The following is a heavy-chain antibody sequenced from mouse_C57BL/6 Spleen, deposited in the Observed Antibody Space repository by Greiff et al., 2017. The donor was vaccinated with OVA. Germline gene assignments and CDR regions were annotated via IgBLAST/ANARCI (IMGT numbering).Heavy chain of an antibody. D-gene: IGHD2-4*01. J-gene: IGHJ1*03. CDR2: ISDGGSYT. V-gene: IGHV5-4*03. Sequence: EVMLVESGGGLVKPGGSLKLSCAASGFTFSSYAMSWVRQTPEKRLEWVAPISDGGSYTYYPDNVKGRFTISRDNAKNNLYLQMSHLKSEDTAMYYCARVYYDYDWYFDVWGTGTTVTVSS. CDR1: GFTFSSYA. CDR3: ARVYYDYDWYFDV.